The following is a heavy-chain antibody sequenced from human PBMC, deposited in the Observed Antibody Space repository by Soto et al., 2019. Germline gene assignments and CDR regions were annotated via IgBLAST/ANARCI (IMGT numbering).Heavy chain of an antibody. V-gene: IGHV3-30-3*01. CDR3: AREIERLLGY. CDR1: GFTFSSYA. J-gene: IGHJ4*02. D-gene: IGHD3-3*01. CDR2: ISYDGSNK. Sequence: PGGSLRLSCAASGFTFSSYAMHWVRQAPGKGLEWLAVISYDGSNKYYADSVKGRFTISRDNSKNTLYLQMNSLRPVDMTVYYCAREIERLLGYWGQGTLVTVSS.